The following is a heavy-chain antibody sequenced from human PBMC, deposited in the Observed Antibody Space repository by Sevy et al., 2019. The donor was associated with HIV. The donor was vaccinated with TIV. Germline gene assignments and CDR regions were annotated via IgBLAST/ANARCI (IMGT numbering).Heavy chain of an antibody. CDR1: GFRFNNFG. D-gene: IGHD6-25*01. V-gene: IGHV3-30*02. J-gene: IGHJ6*02. Sequence: GGSLRLSCAASGFRFNNFGMYWVRQAPGKGLEGVAFIRYDGINKYYVDSVKGRSTISRDNSKDTLYLVMKSLRLEDTAIYYCAKGGSGGIDHYGMDVWGQGTTVTVSS. CDR3: AKGGSGGIDHYGMDV. CDR2: IRYDGINK.